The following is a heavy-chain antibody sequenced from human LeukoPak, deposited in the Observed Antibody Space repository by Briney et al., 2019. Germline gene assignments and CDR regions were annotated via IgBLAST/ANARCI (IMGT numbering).Heavy chain of an antibody. CDR3: ARVYSSGWYANAFDL. D-gene: IGHD6-19*01. Sequence: PGGSLRLSYAASGFTFGDYDIHWVRQPTGKGLEWVSAIRSIGDRFYSGSVKGRFTISRENANNTLYLQMNSLRVGDTAVYYCARVYSSGWYANAFDLGGEKTMVIVSS. J-gene: IGHJ3*01. CDR2: IRSIGDR. CDR1: GFTFGDYD. V-gene: IGHV3-13*01.